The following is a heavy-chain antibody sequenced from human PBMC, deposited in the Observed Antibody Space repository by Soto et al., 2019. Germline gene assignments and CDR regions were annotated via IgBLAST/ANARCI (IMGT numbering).Heavy chain of an antibody. V-gene: IGHV4-30-2*01. CDR3: ARGRRPTVTTVVEWFDP. D-gene: IGHD4-17*01. J-gene: IGHJ5*02. Sequence: PSETLSLTCAVSGGSISSGGYSWSWIRQPPGKGLEWIGYIYHSGSTYYNPSLKSRVTISVDRSKNQFSLKLSSVTAADTAVYYCARGRRPTVTTVVEWFDPWGQGTLVTVSS. CDR2: IYHSGST. CDR1: GGSISSGGYS.